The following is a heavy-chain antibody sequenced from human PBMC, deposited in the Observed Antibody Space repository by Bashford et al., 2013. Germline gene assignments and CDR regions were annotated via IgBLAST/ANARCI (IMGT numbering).Heavy chain of an antibody. V-gene: IGHV4-39*01. CDR1: GGSINNNNYY. CDR2: IYYSGST. D-gene: IGHD2-15*01. Sequence: SETLSLTCTVSGGSINNNNYYWNWIRQPPGKGLEWIGSIYYSGSTYYNPSLKSRVTVSVDTSKNQFSLNLSSVTAADTAVYYCATRNKDCSGGSCLDPWGQGTLVTVSS. J-gene: IGHJ5*02. CDR3: ATRNKDCSGGSCLDP.